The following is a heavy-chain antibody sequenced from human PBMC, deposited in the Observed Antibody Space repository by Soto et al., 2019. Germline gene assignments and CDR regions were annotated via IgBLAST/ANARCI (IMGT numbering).Heavy chain of an antibody. V-gene: IGHV1-18*01. D-gene: IGHD3-10*01. CDR2: ISAYNGNT. CDR3: ARLINYYGSGSYSTYYYYGMDV. CDR1: GYTFTSYG. Sequence: ASVKVSCKASGYTFTSYGISWVRQAPGQGLEWMGWISAYNGNTNYAQKLQGRVTMTTDTSTSTAYMELRSLRSDDTAVYYCARLINYYGSGSYSTYYYYGMDVWGQGTTVTVSS. J-gene: IGHJ6*02.